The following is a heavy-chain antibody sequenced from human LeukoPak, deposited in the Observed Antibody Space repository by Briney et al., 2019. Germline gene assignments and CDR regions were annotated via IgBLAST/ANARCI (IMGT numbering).Heavy chain of an antibody. CDR2: ISGSGGNT. Sequence: PGGSLRLSCAASGFTFTDYSMNWVRQAPGKGLKWVSSISGSGGNTYYADSVKGRFTISRDNSKNTLYLQMNSLRAEDTAVYYCAKDLGSRRYADDGDYWGQGALVTVSS. V-gene: IGHV3-23*01. D-gene: IGHD2-2*01. CDR3: AKDLGSRRYADDGDY. J-gene: IGHJ4*02. CDR1: GFTFTDYS.